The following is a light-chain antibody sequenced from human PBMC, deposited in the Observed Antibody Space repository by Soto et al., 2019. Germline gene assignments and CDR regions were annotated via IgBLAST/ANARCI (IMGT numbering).Light chain of an antibody. V-gene: IGLV2-14*01. CDR1: SGDIGRYNY. CDR3: TSYTTSATWV. J-gene: IGLJ3*02. Sequence: QSALTQPASVSGSPGQSITISCTGTSGDIGRYNYVSWYQQYPGKAPKVVIYEVTNRPSGVSNRFSGSKSGMTASLTISGLQAEDEAKYYCTSYTTSATWVLGGGTKVTVL. CDR2: EVT.